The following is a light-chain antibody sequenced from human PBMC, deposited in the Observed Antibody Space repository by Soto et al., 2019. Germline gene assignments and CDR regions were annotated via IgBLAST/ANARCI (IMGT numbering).Light chain of an antibody. Sequence: EVVMTQSPATLSVSPGEGVTLSCRANQGISDTLAWYQHKPGQTPRLLVYDTSTRATCVPARFSGSRSGPEFNLTIIRLQSEDFAFYYCQPYISWPLTFGGGTRLESK. CDR3: QPYISWPLT. CDR1: QGISDT. J-gene: IGKJ4*01. V-gene: IGKV3-15*01. CDR2: DTS.